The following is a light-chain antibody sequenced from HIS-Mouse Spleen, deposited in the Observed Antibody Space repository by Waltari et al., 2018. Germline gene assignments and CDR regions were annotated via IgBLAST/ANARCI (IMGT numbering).Light chain of an antibody. CDR2: RNN. J-gene: IGLJ3*02. V-gene: IGLV1-47*01. CDR3: AAWDDSLSGPV. Sequence: QSVLTRPPSASGTPGQRLTISCSGSSSNIGSNYVYWYQQLPAPAPKPLIYRNNQRPSGVPDRFSGSKSGTSASLAISGLRSEDEADYYCAAWDDSLSGPVFGGGTKLTVL. CDR1: SSNIGSNY.